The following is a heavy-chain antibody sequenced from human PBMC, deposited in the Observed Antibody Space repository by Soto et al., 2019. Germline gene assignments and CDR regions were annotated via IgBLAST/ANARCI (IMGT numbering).Heavy chain of an antibody. CDR1: GYTYTSYG. CDR2: IGAYNGNT. Sequence: QAQLTQSGAAVKKPGASVKVSCRASGYTYTSYGINWVRQAPGQGLEWMGWIGAYNGNTKYAKKFQGRVVMTTDTSTNTAYLELRSLGPDDTAVYYCSAATSYHKGMDVWGQGTTVTVSS. D-gene: IGHD1-26*01. J-gene: IGHJ6*02. CDR3: SAATSYHKGMDV. V-gene: IGHV1-18*01.